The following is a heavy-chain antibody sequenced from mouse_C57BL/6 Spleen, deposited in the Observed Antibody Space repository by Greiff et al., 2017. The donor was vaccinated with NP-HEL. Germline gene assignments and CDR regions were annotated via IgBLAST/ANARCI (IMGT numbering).Heavy chain of an antibody. CDR1: GYTFTDYT. D-gene: IGHD2-2*01. Sequence: QVQLQQSDAELVKPGASVKISCKASGYTFTDYTIHWMKQRPEQGLEWIGYIYPRDGSTKYNEKFKGKATLTADKSSSTAYMQLNSLTSEGSAVYCCARSQYGYLRWYFDVGGTGTAVTVSS. CDR3: ARSQYGYLRWYFDV. J-gene: IGHJ1*03. V-gene: IGHV1-78*01. CDR2: IYPRDGST.